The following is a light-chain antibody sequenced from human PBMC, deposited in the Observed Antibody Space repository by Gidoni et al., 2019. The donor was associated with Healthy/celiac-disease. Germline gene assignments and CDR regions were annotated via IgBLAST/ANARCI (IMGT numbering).Light chain of an antibody. Sequence: AIRMPPSPSSFSASTGDRVTITCRASQGISSYLAWYQQKPGKAPKLLIYAASTLQSGVPSRFSGSGSGTDFTLTISCLQSEDFATYYCQQYYSYPVTFGPGTKVDIK. V-gene: IGKV1-8*01. J-gene: IGKJ3*01. CDR1: QGISSY. CDR3: QQYYSYPVT. CDR2: AAS.